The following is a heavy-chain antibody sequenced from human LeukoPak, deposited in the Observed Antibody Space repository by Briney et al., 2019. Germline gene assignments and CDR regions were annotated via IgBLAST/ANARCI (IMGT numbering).Heavy chain of an antibody. CDR3: ARREVEYDFWSGYYTGVFDY. CDR2: IYYSGST. J-gene: IGHJ4*02. D-gene: IGHD3-3*01. V-gene: IGHV4-39*07. CDR1: GGSISSSSYY. Sequence: SETLSLTCTVSGGSISSSSYYWGWIRQPPGKGLEWIGSIYYSGSTYYNPSLKSRVTISVDTSKNQFSLKLSSVTAADTAVYYCARREVEYDFWSGYYTGVFDYWGQGTLVTVSS.